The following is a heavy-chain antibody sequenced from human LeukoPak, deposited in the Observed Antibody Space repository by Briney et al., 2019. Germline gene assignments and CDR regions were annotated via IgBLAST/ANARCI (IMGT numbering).Heavy chain of an antibody. V-gene: IGHV3-23*01. CDR2: MGRRGDST. CDR3: SRWDGFGDS. Sequence: GGSLRLSCAASGFSFSNYGMNWVRQAPGKGLEWVSGMGRRGDSTFYRDSVKGRFTISRDISKNTVYLQMNSLRAEDTAVYYCSRWDGFGDSWGQGTLVTVSS. J-gene: IGHJ4*02. CDR1: GFSFSNYG. D-gene: IGHD3-10*01.